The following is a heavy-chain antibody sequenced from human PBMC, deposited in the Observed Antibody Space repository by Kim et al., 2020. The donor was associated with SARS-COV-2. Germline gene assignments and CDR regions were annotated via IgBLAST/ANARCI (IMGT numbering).Heavy chain of an antibody. CDR1: GGSIRSYY. CDR3: ARGGYYDSSGYSY. J-gene: IGHJ4*02. V-gene: IGHV4-59*01. D-gene: IGHD3-22*01. Sequence: SETLSLTCTVSGGSIRSYYWSWIRQPPGKGLEWIGYIYYSGSTNYNPSLKSRVTISVDTSKNQSSLKLSSVIAADTAVYYCARGGYYDSSGYSYWGQGTRVTVSS. CDR2: IYYSGST.